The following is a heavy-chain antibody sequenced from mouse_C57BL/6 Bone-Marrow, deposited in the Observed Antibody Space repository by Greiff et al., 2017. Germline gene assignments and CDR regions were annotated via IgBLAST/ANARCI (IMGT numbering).Heavy chain of an antibody. J-gene: IGHJ1*03. CDR1: GFNFKNTY. D-gene: IGHD1-1*01. V-gene: IGHV14-3*01. Sequence: VQLQQSVAELVRPGASVKLSCTASGFNFKNTYMPWVKQRPEQGLEWIGRIDPANGNTKYAPRFQGKATITADTTSNTAYLQLSSLTSEDTAIYYCARLGSSRGYLDVWGTETTVTVSS. CDR2: IDPANGNT. CDR3: ARLGSSRGYLDV.